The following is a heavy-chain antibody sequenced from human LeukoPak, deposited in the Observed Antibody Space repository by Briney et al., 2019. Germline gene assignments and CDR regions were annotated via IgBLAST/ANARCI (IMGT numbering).Heavy chain of an antibody. Sequence: ASVKVSCKASGYTFTGYYMHWVRQAPGQGLEWMGWISAYNGNTHYAQKLQGRVTMTTDTSTSTVYMELRSLRSDDTAVYYCARASGSYWWFDSWGQGTLVTVSS. CDR1: GYTFTGYY. CDR2: ISAYNGNT. J-gene: IGHJ5*01. V-gene: IGHV1-18*04. CDR3: ARASGSYWWFDS. D-gene: IGHD1-26*01.